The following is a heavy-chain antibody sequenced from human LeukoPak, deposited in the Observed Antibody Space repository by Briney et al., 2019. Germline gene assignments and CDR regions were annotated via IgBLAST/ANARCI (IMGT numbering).Heavy chain of an antibody. CDR1: GFTFSSYA. D-gene: IGHD4-23*01. CDR3: AKDMVQHDYGGNTAGY. Sequence: SGGSLRLSCAASGFTFSSYAMSWVRQAPGKGLEWVSAISGSGGSTYYADSVKGRFTISRDNSKNTLYLQMNSLRAEDTAVYYCAKDMVQHDYGGNTAGYWGQGTLVTVSS. J-gene: IGHJ4*02. V-gene: IGHV3-23*01. CDR2: ISGSGGST.